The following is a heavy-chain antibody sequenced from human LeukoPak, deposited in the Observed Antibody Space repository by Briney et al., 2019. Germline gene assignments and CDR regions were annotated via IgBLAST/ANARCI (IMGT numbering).Heavy chain of an antibody. CDR1: GFTFSSYE. CDR3: ARADYDSSGYFDY. CDR2: ISSSGSTI. V-gene: IGHV3-48*03. D-gene: IGHD3-22*01. J-gene: IGHJ4*02. Sequence: GGSLRLSCAASGFTFSSYEMNWVRQAPGKGLEWASYISSSGSTIYYAGSVKGRFTISRDNAKNSLYLQMNSLRAEDTAVYYCARADYDSSGYFDYWGQGTLVTVSS.